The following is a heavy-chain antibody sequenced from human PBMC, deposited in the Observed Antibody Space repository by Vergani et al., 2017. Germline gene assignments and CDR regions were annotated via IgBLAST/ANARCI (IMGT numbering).Heavy chain of an antibody. Sequence: EVQLVESGGGLVQPGRSLRLSCTASGFTFGDYAMSWFRQAPGKGLEWVGFIRSKAYGGTTEYAASVKGRFTISRDDSKSIAYLQMNSLKTEDTAVYYCTRDLSGYSSGWYGFSHYYYMDVWGKGTTVTVSS. CDR1: GFTFGDYA. CDR2: IRSKAYGGTT. J-gene: IGHJ6*03. D-gene: IGHD6-19*01. CDR3: TRDLSGYSSGWYGFSHYYYMDV. V-gene: IGHV3-49*03.